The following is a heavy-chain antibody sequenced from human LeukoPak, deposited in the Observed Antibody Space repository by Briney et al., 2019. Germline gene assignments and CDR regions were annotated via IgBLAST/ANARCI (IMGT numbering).Heavy chain of an antibody. CDR2: VWYGGNNK. CDR1: GFTFRSYG. CDR3: ARGSGAAAGAFDY. Sequence: GRSLRLSCAASGFTFRSYGMHSVRQAPGKGLEWVAIVWYGGNNKYYADSVKGRFTVSRDNSKDTVSLQLNSLRAEDTAVYYCARGSGAAAGAFDYWGQGTLVTVPS. D-gene: IGHD6-13*01. V-gene: IGHV3-33*01. J-gene: IGHJ4*02.